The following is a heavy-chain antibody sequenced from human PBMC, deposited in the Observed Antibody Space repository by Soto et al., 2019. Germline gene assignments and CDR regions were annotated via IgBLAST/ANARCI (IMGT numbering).Heavy chain of an antibody. CDR2: INPSGGST. CDR1: GYTFTSYY. V-gene: IGHV1-46*01. D-gene: IGHD6-13*01. Sequence: ASVKVSCKASGYTFTSYYIHWVRQAPGQGLEWMGIINPSGGSTSYAQKFQGRVTMTRDTSTSTVYMELSSLRAEDTAVYYCARGPGIAAAGPNYYYGMDVWGQGTTVTVSS. J-gene: IGHJ6*02. CDR3: ARGPGIAAAGPNYYYGMDV.